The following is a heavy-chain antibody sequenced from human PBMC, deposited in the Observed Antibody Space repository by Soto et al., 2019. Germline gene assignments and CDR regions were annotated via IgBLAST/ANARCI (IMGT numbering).Heavy chain of an antibody. CDR2: IYRDDDK. V-gene: IGHV2-5*02. J-gene: IGHJ4*02. Sequence: QITLKESGPTLVEPTQTLTLTCTVSGFSLTTNGVGVGWFRQPPGKALEWLALIYRDDDKRYRPSLKSRVTITKDNTKNQVVLTMTNMDPVDTATYYCAHTVARGAYWETFNYWGQGTLVTVSS. D-gene: IGHD1-26*01. CDR3: AHTVARGAYWETFNY. CDR1: GFSLTTNGVG.